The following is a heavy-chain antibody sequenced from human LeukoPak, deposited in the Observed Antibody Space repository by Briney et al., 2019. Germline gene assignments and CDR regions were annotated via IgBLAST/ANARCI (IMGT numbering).Heavy chain of an antibody. J-gene: IGHJ3*02. Sequence: GGSLRLSCAASGFTFSDYYMSWIRQAPGKGLEWVSYISSSGSTIYYADSVKGRFTISRDNAKNSLYLQMNSLRAEDTAVYYCAKLYNWNDEGAFDIWGRGTMVTVSS. V-gene: IGHV3-11*04. CDR1: GFTFSDYY. CDR3: AKLYNWNDEGAFDI. CDR2: ISSSGSTI. D-gene: IGHD1-1*01.